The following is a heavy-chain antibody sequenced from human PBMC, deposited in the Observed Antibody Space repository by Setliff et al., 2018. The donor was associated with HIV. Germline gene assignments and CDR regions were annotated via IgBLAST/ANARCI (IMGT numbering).Heavy chain of an antibody. CDR1: GFTFSSYG. CDR3: AKDKSYHDYIWGSSVLAY. Sequence: GGSLRLSCAASGFTFSSYGMHWVRQAPGKGLEWVAFMRYDGSNKDYADSVKGRFTISRDNSKNTLFLQMNSLRPEDTAIYYCAKDKSYHDYIWGSSVLAYWGQGTLVTVSS. J-gene: IGHJ4*02. CDR2: MRYDGSNK. V-gene: IGHV3-30*02. D-gene: IGHD3-16*01.